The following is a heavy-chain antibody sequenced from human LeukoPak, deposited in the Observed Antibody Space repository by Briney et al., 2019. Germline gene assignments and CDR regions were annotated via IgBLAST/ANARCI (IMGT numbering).Heavy chain of an antibody. CDR3: ARWGGVQFDP. CDR2: INTNTGET. D-gene: IGHD2-8*01. V-gene: IGHV1-2*02. CDR1: GYTFIDYY. J-gene: IGHJ5*02. Sequence: ASVKVSCKASGYTFIDYYMNWVRQAPGQGLEWMGWINTNTGETNYAQKFQGRVIMTRDTSISTVYMELTSLTSDDTAVYYCARWGGVQFDPWGQGTLVTVSS.